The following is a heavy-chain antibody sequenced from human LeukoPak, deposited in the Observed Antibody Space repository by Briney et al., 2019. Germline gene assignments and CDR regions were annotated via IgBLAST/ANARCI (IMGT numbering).Heavy chain of an antibody. D-gene: IGHD6-13*01. J-gene: IGHJ5*02. Sequence: GASVKVSCKASGYTFTSYYMHWVRQAPGQGLEWMGIINPSGGSTSYAQKFKGRVTMTRDMSTSTVYMELSSLRSEDTAVYYCARDGPYSSSWYRRFNWFDPWGQGTLVTVSS. CDR3: ARDGPYSSSWYRRFNWFDP. CDR1: GYTFTSYY. V-gene: IGHV1-46*01. CDR2: INPSGGST.